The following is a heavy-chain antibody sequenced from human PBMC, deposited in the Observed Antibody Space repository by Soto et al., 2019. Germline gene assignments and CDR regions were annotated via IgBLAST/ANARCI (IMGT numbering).Heavy chain of an antibody. J-gene: IGHJ6*02. CDR1: GFTFSSYA. CDR2: ISYDGSNK. V-gene: IGHV3-30-3*01. Sequence: QVQLVESGGGVVQPGRSLRLSCAASGFTFSSYAMHWVRQAPGKGLEWVAVISYDGSNKYYADSVKGRFTISRDNSKNTLYLQMNSLRAEDTAVYYCARDLGGIATNLYYYYYGMDVWGQGTTVTVSS. CDR3: ARDLGGIATNLYYYYYGMDV. D-gene: IGHD2-21*01.